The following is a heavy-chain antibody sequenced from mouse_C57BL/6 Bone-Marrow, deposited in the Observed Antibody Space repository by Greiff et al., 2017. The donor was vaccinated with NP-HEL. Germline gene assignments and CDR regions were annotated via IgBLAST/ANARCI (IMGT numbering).Heavy chain of an antibody. V-gene: IGHV1-53*01. CDR1: GYTFTSYW. D-gene: IGHD1-1*01. CDR2: INPSNGGT. J-gene: IGHJ4*01. CDR3: ASGRDYYGSSYEYYARDY. Sequence: QVQLQQPGTELVKPGASVKLSCKASGYTFTSYWMHWVKQRPGQGLEWIGNINPSNGGTNYNEKFKSKATLTVDKSSSTAYMQLSSLTSEDAAVYYCASGRDYYGSSYEYYARDYWGQGTSVTVSS.